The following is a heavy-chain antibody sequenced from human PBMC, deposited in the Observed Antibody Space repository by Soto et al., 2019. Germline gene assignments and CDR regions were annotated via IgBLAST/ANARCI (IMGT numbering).Heavy chain of an antibody. V-gene: IGHV5-10-1*01. CDR3: ARDGEYSSSSEYYYYYGMDV. J-gene: IGHJ6*02. CDR2: IDPSDSYT. Sequence: GASLKISCKGSGYSFTSYWISWVRQMPGKGLEWMGRIDPSDSYTNYSPSFQGHVTISADKSISTAYLQWSSLKASDTAMYYCARDGEYSSSSEYYYYYGMDVWGQGTTVTVSS. D-gene: IGHD6-6*01. CDR1: GYSFTSYW.